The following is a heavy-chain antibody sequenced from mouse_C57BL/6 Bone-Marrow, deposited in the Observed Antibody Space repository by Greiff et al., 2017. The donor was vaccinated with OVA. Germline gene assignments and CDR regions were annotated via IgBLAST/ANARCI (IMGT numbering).Heavy chain of an antibody. J-gene: IGHJ4*01. CDR1: GYTLPNYY. CDR2: INPNNGGT. Sequence: EVQLQQSGPELVKPGASVKISCKASGYTLPNYYMNGVKQSHGKSLEWIGDINPNNGGTSYNQKFKGKATWTVDKSSSTAYMELRSLTSEDSAVYYCAGLDAMDYWGQGTSVTVSS. CDR3: AGLDAMDY. V-gene: IGHV1-26*01.